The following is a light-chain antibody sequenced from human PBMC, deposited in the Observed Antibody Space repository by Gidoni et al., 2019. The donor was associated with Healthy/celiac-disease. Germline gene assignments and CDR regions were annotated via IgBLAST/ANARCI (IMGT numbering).Light chain of an antibody. J-gene: IGLJ2*01. CDR3: QSADSSGTSLIHVV. CDR1: ALPKQY. CDR2: KDS. Sequence: SYELTQPPSVSVSPGQTARITCSGDALPKQYAYWYQQKPGQAPVLVIYKDSERPSGIPERFSGSSSGTTVTLTISGVQAEDEADYYCQSADSSGTSLIHVVFGGGTKLTVL. V-gene: IGLV3-25*03.